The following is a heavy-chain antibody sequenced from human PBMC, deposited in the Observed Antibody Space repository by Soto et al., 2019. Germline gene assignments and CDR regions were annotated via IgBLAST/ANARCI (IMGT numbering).Heavy chain of an antibody. Sequence: GGSLRLSCVTYGLTFTDYWMSWVRQAPGKGLEWVANIKQDESEKNYLDSVKGRFTISRDNAKNSLYLQMNSLRAEDTAVYYCASDRFRGTYYLRGVAYFFEEWGQGAPVTVSS. V-gene: IGHV3-7*03. CDR2: IKQDESEK. CDR1: GLTFTDYW. CDR3: ASDRFRGTYYLRGVAYFFEE. J-gene: IGHJ4*02. D-gene: IGHD1-26*01.